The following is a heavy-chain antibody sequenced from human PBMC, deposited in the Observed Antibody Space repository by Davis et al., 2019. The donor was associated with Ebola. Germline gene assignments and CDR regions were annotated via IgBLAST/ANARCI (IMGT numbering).Heavy chain of an antibody. J-gene: IGHJ4*02. Sequence: ASVTVSCMASGYIFTSYYMHWVRHAPGQGPDWMGIINPSGGSTSYAQNFQGRVTMTRDNSMSTAYMELSRLRSEDTAVYFCARGGVAYSDLDYWGQGTLVAVSS. V-gene: IGHV1-46*01. CDR1: GYIFTSYY. D-gene: IGHD2-21*01. CDR2: INPSGGST. CDR3: ARGGVAYSDLDY.